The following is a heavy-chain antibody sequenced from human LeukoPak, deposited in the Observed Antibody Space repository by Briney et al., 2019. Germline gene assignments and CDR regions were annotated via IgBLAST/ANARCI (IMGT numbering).Heavy chain of an antibody. CDR1: GGTFSSYA. D-gene: IGHD3-10*01. CDR2: ISAYNGNT. V-gene: IGHV1-18*01. CDR3: ARDYYGSGSYYTV. J-gene: IGHJ4*02. Sequence: GASVTVSCKASGGTFSSYAISWVRQAPGQGLEWMGWISAYNGNTNYAQKLQGRVTMTTDTSTSTAYMELRSLRSDDTAVYYCARDYYGSGSYYTVWGQGTLVTVSS.